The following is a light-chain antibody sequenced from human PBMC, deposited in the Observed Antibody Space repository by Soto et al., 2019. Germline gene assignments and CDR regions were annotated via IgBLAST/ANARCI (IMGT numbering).Light chain of an antibody. CDR1: QSLGTW. CDR2: DVS. Sequence: DIQMTQSPSTLSASVGDRVIITCRASQSLGTWLAWYQQKPGTAPVLLIYDVSRLESGVPSRFSGRGSGTEFTLTISSLQPDDFATYYRQQYFSYPLTFGGGTKVEIK. V-gene: IGKV1-5*01. CDR3: QQYFSYPLT. J-gene: IGKJ4*01.